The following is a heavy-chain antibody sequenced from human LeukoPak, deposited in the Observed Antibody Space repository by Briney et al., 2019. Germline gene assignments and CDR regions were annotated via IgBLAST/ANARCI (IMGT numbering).Heavy chain of an antibody. D-gene: IGHD7-27*01. Sequence: ASVKVSCKASGYTFTDYYLHWVRQAPGQGLEWMGWINPNSGGTNYAQKFQGRVTMTTDTSISTASMELSRLTSDDTAAYYCASRITGGCDYWGQGTVVSVCS. CDR1: GYTFTDYY. J-gene: IGHJ4*02. V-gene: IGHV1-2*02. CDR2: INPNSGGT. CDR3: ASRITGGCDY.